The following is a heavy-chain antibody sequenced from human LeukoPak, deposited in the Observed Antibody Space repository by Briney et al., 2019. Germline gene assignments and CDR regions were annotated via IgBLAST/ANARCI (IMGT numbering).Heavy chain of an antibody. D-gene: IGHD1-1*01. V-gene: IGHV4-39*01. J-gene: IGHJ4*02. Sequence: SETLFLTCTVVSGGSISSSSYYWGWIRQPPGRGLEWIGSFYYSGGTYYNPSLKSRVTISADTSKNQFSLKLSSVTAADTAVYYCARLWRAAIDYGGQGILVTVSS. CDR1: GGSISSSSYY. CDR2: FYYSGGT. CDR3: ARLWRAAIDY.